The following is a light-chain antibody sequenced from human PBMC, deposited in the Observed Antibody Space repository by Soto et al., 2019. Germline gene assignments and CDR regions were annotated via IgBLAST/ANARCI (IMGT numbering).Light chain of an antibody. CDR1: SSNIGSNT. J-gene: IGLJ1*01. CDR2: SND. CDR3: AVWDDSLNGYV. Sequence: QAVVTQPPSAPGTPGQRVTISCFGSSSNIGSNTVNWYRQLPGTAPKLLIYSNDQRPSGVPDRLSGYKSGTSASLAISGLQSEDEAEYYCAVWDDSLNGYVFGTWTKLTVL. V-gene: IGLV1-44*01.